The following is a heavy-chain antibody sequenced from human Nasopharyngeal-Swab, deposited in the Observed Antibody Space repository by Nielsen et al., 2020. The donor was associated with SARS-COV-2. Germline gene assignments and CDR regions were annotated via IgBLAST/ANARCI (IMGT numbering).Heavy chain of an antibody. Sequence: GESLKISCAASGFTLSSYSMNWVRQASGKGLEWVSYISSSGRTIYYEDSVKGRFTISRDNAKNSLFLQMNSLRDEDTAVYYCARNLYGDYVIDYWGRGTLVTVSS. CDR3: ARNLYGDYVIDY. J-gene: IGHJ4*02. CDR2: ISSSGRTI. V-gene: IGHV3-48*02. D-gene: IGHD4-17*01. CDR1: GFTLSSYS.